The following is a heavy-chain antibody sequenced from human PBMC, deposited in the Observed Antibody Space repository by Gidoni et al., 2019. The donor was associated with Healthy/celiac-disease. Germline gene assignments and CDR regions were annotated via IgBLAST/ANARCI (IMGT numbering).Heavy chain of an antibody. V-gene: IGHV3-30-3*01. CDR1: GFTFSRYA. CDR3: ARDPEDGSGSYREYYFDY. J-gene: IGHJ4*02. Sequence: QVQLVESGGGVVQPGRSLSLSCAASGFTFSRYAMHWVRQAPGKGLEWVAVISYDGSNKYYADSVKGRFTSSRDNSKNTLYLKMNSLRAEDTAVYYCARDPEDGSGSYREYYFDYWGQGTMVTVSS. CDR2: ISYDGSNK. D-gene: IGHD3-10*01.